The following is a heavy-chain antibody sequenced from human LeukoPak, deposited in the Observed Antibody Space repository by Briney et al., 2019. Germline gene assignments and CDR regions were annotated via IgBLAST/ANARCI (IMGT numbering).Heavy chain of an antibody. D-gene: IGHD2-15*01. CDR3: ASDRYCSGGSCFYFDY. V-gene: IGHV1-46*01. Sequence: ASVKVSCKASGYTFTSYYMHWVRQAPGQGLEWMGIINPSGGSTSYAQKFQGRVTMTRDTSTSTVYMELSSLRSEDTAVYYCASDRYCSGGSCFYFDYWGQGTLVTVSS. J-gene: IGHJ4*02. CDR1: GYTFTSYY. CDR2: INPSGGST.